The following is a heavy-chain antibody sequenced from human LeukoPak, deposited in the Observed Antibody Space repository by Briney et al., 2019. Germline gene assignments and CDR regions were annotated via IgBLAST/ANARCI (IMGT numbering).Heavy chain of an antibody. J-gene: IGHJ4*02. CDR1: RFTFSSYA. D-gene: IGHD3-9*01. Sequence: PGGSLRLSFAASRFTFSSYAMSWVRQAPGKGLEWVSAISGSGGTTYNADSVKGRFTISRDNSKNTLYLQLNSLRAEDTAVYYCAKGAGNFDWSYHDYWGQGTLVTVSS. V-gene: IGHV3-23*01. CDR2: ISGSGGTT. CDR3: AKGAGNFDWSYHDY.